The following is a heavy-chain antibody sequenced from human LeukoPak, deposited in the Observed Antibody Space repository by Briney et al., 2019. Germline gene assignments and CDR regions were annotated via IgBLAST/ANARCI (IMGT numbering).Heavy chain of an antibody. CDR3: ARERESGYGRIWYFDY. V-gene: IGHV3-66*01. CDR2: IYSGGST. Sequence: GGSLRLSCAASGFTVSSNYMSWVRQAPGKGLEWVSVIYSGGSTYYADSVKGRFTISRDNSKNTLYLQMNSLRAEDTALYYCARERESGYGRIWYFDYWGQGTLVTVSS. CDR1: GFTVSSNY. D-gene: IGHD5-12*01. J-gene: IGHJ4*02.